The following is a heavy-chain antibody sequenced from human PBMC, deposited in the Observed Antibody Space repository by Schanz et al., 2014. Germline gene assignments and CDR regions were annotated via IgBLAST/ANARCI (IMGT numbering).Heavy chain of an antibody. CDR1: GFIFSNSW. Sequence: EVQLVESGGGLVQPGGSLRLSCAASGFIFSNSWMSWVRQAPGKGLEWVANIKQDGSEKYYVDSVKGRFTISRDNPKNTLYLQMNSLRAEDTAVYYCARDMTSMGESGFYYYGMDVWGQGTTATVSS. CDR2: IKQDGSEK. D-gene: IGHD1-26*01. J-gene: IGHJ6*02. V-gene: IGHV3-7*01. CDR3: ARDMTSMGESGFYYYGMDV.